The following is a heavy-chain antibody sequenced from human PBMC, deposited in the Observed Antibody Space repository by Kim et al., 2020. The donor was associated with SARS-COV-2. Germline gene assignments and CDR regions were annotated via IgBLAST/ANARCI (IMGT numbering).Heavy chain of an antibody. Sequence: DAVKGRITTSRDKARDTLYLQMNSLRAEDTAVYYCAKGGPYTRSSTGFDYWGQGTLVTVSS. J-gene: IGHJ4*02. CDR3: AKGGPYTRSSTGFDY. D-gene: IGHD2-2*02. V-gene: IGHV3-23*01.